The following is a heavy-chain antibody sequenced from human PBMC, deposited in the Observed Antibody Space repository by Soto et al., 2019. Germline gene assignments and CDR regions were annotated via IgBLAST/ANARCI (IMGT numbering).Heavy chain of an antibody. V-gene: IGHV4-59*01. CDR1: GGSISSYY. CDR2: IYYSGST. J-gene: IGHJ6*02. Sequence: SETLSLTCTVSGGSISSYYWSWIRQPPGKGLEWIGYIYYSGSTNYNPSLKSRVTISVDTSKNQFSLKLSSVTAADTAVYYCARVFGQLVLDYYYYYGMDVWGQGTTVTVSS. CDR3: ARVFGQLVLDYYYYYGMDV. D-gene: IGHD6-6*01.